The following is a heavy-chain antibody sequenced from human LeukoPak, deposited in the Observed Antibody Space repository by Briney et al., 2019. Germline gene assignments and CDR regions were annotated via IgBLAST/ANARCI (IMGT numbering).Heavy chain of an antibody. J-gene: IGHJ4*02. V-gene: IGHV3-7*01. D-gene: IGHD6-13*01. CDR1: GFTFSSYW. CDR3: ARRGYSSSWYGPPFDY. CDR2: IKQDGSEK. Sequence: GGSLRLSCAASGFTFSSYWMSWVRQAPGKGLEWVANIKQDGSEKYYVDSVKDRFTISRDNAKNSLYLQMNSLRAEDTAVFYCARRGYSSSWYGPPFDYWGQGTLVTVSS.